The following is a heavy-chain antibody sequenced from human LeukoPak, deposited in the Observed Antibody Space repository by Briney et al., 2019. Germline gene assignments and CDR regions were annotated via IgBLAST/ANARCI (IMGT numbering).Heavy chain of an antibody. J-gene: IGHJ6*02. CDR2: IIPIFGTA. CDR3: ALVVVTAIRYYYYYGMDV. CDR1: GGTFSSYA. Sequence: SVKVSCKASGGTFSSYAISWVRQAPGQGLEWMGGIIPIFGTANYAQKFQGRVTITADESTSTAYMELSSLRSEDTAVYYCALVVVTAIRYYYYYGMDVWGQGTTVTVSS. V-gene: IGHV1-69*13. D-gene: IGHD2-21*02.